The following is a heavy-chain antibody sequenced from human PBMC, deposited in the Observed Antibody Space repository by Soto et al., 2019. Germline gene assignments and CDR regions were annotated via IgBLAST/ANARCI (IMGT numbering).Heavy chain of an antibody. Sequence: QVQLQESGPGLVKPSETLSLTCTVSVSGGSVSTGVHYWSWIRQPPGKGLEWIGYIYYSGSTNYNPARKSRVTRSVDTSKNQFSLKLTSVTAADTAVYYCARGYYTSWYWFDRWGRGTLVTVSS. CDR1: GGSVSTGVHY. J-gene: IGHJ2*01. CDR2: IYYSGST. CDR3: ARGYYTSWYWFDR. D-gene: IGHD6-13*01. V-gene: IGHV4-61*08.